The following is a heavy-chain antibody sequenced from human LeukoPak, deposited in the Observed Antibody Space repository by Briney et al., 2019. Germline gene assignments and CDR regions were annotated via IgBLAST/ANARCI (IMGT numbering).Heavy chain of an antibody. J-gene: IGHJ3*02. CDR3: ARGPPKLSGNAFDI. V-gene: IGHV6-1*01. D-gene: IGHD3-10*01. CDR2: TYYRSKWYN. CDR1: GDSVSSNSAA. Sequence: SQTLSLTCAITGDSVSSNSAAWNWIRQSPSRGLEWLGRTYYRSKWYNDYAVSVKSRITINPDTSKNQFSLQLNSVTPEDTAVYYCARGPPKLSGNAFDIWGQGTMVTVSS.